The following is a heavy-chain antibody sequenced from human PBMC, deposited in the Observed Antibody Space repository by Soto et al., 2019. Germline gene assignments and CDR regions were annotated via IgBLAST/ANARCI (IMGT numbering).Heavy chain of an antibody. CDR3: AREGGPLGDYYYYGMDV. Sequence: SVKVSCKASGGTFSSYAISWVRQAPGQGLEWMGGIIPIFGTANYAQKFQGRVTITADKSTSTAYMELSSLRSEDTAVYYCAREGGPLGDYYYYGMDVWGQGTTVTVSS. D-gene: IGHD3-16*01. V-gene: IGHV1-69*06. J-gene: IGHJ6*02. CDR2: IIPIFGTA. CDR1: GGTFSSYA.